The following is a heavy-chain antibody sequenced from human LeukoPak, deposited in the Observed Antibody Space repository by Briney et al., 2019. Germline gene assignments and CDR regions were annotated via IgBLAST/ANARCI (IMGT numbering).Heavy chain of an antibody. J-gene: IGHJ4*02. V-gene: IGHV4-4*07. CDR1: GGSFSTYY. D-gene: IGHD6-19*01. CDR2: IYRSGSP. CDR3: AREGSGWYLDY. Sequence: SETLSLTCTVSGGSFSTYYWNWIRQPAGKGLEWIGRIYRSGSPNYNPSLKSRVTMSVDTSKNQFSLKLTSVTAAETAVYFCAREGSGWYLDYWGQGTLVTVSS.